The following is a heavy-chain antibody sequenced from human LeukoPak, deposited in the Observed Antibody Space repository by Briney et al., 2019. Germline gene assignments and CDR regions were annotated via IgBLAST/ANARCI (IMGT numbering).Heavy chain of an antibody. D-gene: IGHD2-21*01. CDR3: ARAIVGFDAFDI. Sequence: GGSLRHSCAASGFTFSSYSMNWVRQAPGKGLEWVSSISSSSSYIYYADSVKGRFTISRDNAKNSLYLQMNSLRAEDTAVYYCARAIVGFDAFDIWGQGTMVTVSS. V-gene: IGHV3-21*01. CDR1: GFTFSSYS. J-gene: IGHJ3*02. CDR2: ISSSSSYI.